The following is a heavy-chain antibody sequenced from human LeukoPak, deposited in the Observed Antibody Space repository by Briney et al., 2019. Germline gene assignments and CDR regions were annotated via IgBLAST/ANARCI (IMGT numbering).Heavy chain of an antibody. J-gene: IGHJ4*02. D-gene: IGHD1-14*01. CDR3: AKDGPNRAQAH. CDR1: GCIFSDAW. CDR2: ISGSGGST. V-gene: IGHV3-23*01. Sequence: PGGSLRLSCAASGCIFSDAWMSWVRQAPGKGLEWVSAISGSGGSTYYADSVKGRFTISRDNSKNTLYLQMNSLRAEDTAVYYCAKDGPNRAQAHWGQGTLVTVSS.